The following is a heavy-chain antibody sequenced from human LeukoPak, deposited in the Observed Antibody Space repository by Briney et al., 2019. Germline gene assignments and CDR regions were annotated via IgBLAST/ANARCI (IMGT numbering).Heavy chain of an antibody. V-gene: IGHV3-48*01. D-gene: IGHD3-10*01. CDR3: ARVWAPITMVRGVIFY. Sequence: GGSLRLSCEGSGFSLSAYNMNWVRQAPGKGLESVSYISSSSATIFYADSVKGRFTISRDNAKNSLYLQMNSLRPEDTAVYFCARVWAPITMVRGVIFYWGQGTLVTVSS. CDR1: GFSLSAYN. J-gene: IGHJ4*02. CDR2: ISSSSATI.